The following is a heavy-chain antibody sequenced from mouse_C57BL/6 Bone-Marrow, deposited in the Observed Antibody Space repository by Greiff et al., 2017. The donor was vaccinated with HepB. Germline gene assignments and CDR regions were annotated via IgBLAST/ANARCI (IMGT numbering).Heavy chain of an antibody. CDR1: GFTFSSYG. J-gene: IGHJ4*01. CDR3: AKHEAQATKGYAMDY. Sequence: EVMLVESGGDLVKPGGSLKLSCAASGFTFSSYGMSWVRQTPDKRLEWVATISSGGSYTYYPDSVKGRFTISRDNAKNTLYLQMSSLKSEDTAMYYYAKHEAQATKGYAMDYWGQGTSVTVSS. V-gene: IGHV5-6*01. D-gene: IGHD3-2*02. CDR2: ISSGGSYT.